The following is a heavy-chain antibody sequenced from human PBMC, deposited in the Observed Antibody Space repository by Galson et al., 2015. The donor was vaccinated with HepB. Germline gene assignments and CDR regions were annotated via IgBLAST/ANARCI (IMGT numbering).Heavy chain of an antibody. CDR3: ARHETPSRDSFNNWFDP. CDR1: GYSFTSYW. CDR2: IDPSDSYT. V-gene: IGHV5-10-1*01. Sequence: QSGAEVKKPGESLRISCKGSGYSFTSYWISWVRQMPGKGLEWMGRIDPSDSYTNYSPSFQGHVTISADKSISTAYLQWSSLKASDTAMYYCARHETPSRDSFNNWFDPWGQGTLVTVSS. J-gene: IGHJ5*02. D-gene: IGHD3-16*02.